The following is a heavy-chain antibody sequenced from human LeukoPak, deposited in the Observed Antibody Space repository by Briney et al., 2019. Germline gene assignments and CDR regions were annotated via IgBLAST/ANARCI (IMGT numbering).Heavy chain of an antibody. Sequence: PSQTLSLTCAVYGGSFSGYYWSWIRQPPGKGLEWIGEINHSGSTNYNPSLKSRVTISVDTSKNQSSLKLSSVTAADTAVYYCARRTVSLQPFFYWGQGTLVTVSS. D-gene: IGHD4-11*01. CDR3: ARRTVSLQPFFY. CDR2: INHSGST. J-gene: IGHJ4*02. CDR1: GGSFSGYY. V-gene: IGHV4-34*01.